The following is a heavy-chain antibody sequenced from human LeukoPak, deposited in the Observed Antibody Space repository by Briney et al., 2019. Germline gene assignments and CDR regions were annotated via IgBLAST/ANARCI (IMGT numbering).Heavy chain of an antibody. CDR3: ARFGYYYDSSGYYEKYYFDY. Sequence: PSETLSLTCAVSGYSISSGYYWGWIRQPPGKGLEWIGSIYHSGNTYYNLSLKSRVTISVDTSKNHFSLKLSSVTAADTAVYYCARFGYYYDSSGYYEKYYFDYWGQGTLVTVPS. D-gene: IGHD3-22*01. CDR1: GYSISSGYY. CDR2: IYHSGNT. J-gene: IGHJ4*02. V-gene: IGHV4-38-2*01.